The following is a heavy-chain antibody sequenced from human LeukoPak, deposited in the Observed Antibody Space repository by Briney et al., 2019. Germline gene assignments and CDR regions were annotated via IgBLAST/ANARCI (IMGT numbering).Heavy chain of an antibody. J-gene: IGHJ6*03. V-gene: IGHV4-61*09. CDR2: IYYSGST. D-gene: IGHD4-23*01. CDR3: ARDRTVVTPHLYYYMDV. CDR1: GGSISSGSYY. Sequence: SQTLSLTCTVSGGSISSGSYYWSWIRQPAGKGLEWIGYIYYSGSTNYNPSLKSRVTISVDTSKNQFSLKLSSVTAADTAVYYCARDRTVVTPHLYYYMDVWGKGTTVTVSS.